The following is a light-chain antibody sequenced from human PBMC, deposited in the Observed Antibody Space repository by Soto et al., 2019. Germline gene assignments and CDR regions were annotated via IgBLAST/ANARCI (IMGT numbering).Light chain of an antibody. V-gene: IGLV2-11*01. CDR2: DVS. CDR1: SSDVGGYNY. J-gene: IGLJ2*01. CDR3: GSYAGSYTGL. Sequence: QSALTQPRSVSGSPGQSVTISCTGTSSDVGGYNYVSWYQQHPGKAPKLMIYDVSKRPSGVPDRFSGSKSGNTASLTISGLQAEDEADYYCGSYAGSYTGLFGGGTKVTVL.